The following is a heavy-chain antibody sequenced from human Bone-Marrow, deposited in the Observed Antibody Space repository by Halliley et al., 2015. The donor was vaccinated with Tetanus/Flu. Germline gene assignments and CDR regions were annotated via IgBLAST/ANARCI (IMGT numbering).Heavy chain of an antibody. Sequence: MGLEWIAMLHSTGTTNHNPSLNGRVSLAMDTSKNQFSLKLSPVTTADTAVYYCAAAPNLNYFAFWGQGTLVSVSS. CDR3: AAAPNLNYFAF. V-gene: IGHV4-59*01. J-gene: IGHJ4*02. CDR2: LHSTGTT. D-gene: IGHD6-13*01.